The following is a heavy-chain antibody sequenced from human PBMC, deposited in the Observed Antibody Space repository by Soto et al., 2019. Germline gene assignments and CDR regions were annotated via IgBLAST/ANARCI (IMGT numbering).Heavy chain of an antibody. J-gene: IGHJ5*02. D-gene: IGHD3-22*01. Sequence: SETLSLTCTVSGGSISSGGYYWSWIRQHPGKGLEWIGYIYYSGSTYYNPSLKSRVTISVDTSKNQFSLKLSSVTAADTAVYYCARENYYDSSGYPFDPWGQGTLVTVSS. V-gene: IGHV4-31*03. CDR2: IYYSGST. CDR1: GGSISSGGYY. CDR3: ARENYYDSSGYPFDP.